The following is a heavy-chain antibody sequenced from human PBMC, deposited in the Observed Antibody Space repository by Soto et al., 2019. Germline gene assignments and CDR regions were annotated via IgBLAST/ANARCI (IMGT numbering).Heavy chain of an antibody. CDR2: INAGNGNT. D-gene: IGHD3-3*01. Sequence: GASVKVSCKASGYTFSSYAIEWMRQAPGQRLEWMGWINAGNGNTKYAQKFQGRVTMTRDTSTSTVYMELSSLRSEDTAVYYCARGEDLNYDFWSGYWQPDYYYYGMDVWGQGTTVTVSS. J-gene: IGHJ6*02. CDR1: GYTFSSYA. CDR3: ARGEDLNYDFWSGYWQPDYYYYGMDV. V-gene: IGHV1-3*01.